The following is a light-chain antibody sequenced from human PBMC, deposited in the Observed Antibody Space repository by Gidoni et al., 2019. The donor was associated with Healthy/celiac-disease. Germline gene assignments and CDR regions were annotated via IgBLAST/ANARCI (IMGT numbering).Light chain of an antibody. Sequence: EIVLTHSPGTLSLSPGERATLSCRASQSVSSSYLAWYQQKPGQAPRLLIYGASSRATGIPDRFSGSGSGTDFTLTISRMEPEDFAVYYCQQYGSSPRITFXQXTRLEIK. CDR3: QQYGSSPRIT. CDR1: QSVSSSY. CDR2: GAS. J-gene: IGKJ5*01. V-gene: IGKV3-20*01.